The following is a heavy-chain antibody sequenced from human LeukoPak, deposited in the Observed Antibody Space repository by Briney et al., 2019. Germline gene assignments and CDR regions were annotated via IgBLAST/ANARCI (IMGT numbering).Heavy chain of an antibody. V-gene: IGHV1-2*02. J-gene: IGHJ4*02. CDR3: ARAISRGSADYYFDY. Sequence: GASVKVSCKASGYTFTGYYMHWVRQAPGQGLEWMGWINPNSGGTNYAQKFQGRVTMTRDTSISTAYMELSRLRSDDTAVYYCARAISRGSADYYFDYWGQGTLVTSPQ. CDR2: INPNSGGT. CDR1: GYTFTGYY. D-gene: IGHD5-12*01.